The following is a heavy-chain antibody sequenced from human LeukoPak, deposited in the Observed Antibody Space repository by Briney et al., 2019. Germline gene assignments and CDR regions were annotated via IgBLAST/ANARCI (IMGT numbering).Heavy chain of an antibody. CDR3: ARLLYSSSPFDS. V-gene: IGHV3-53*01. Sequence: GGSLRLSCAASGFTVSSYYMTWVRQAPGKGLEWVSVIYSGGGTYYADSVKGRFTISRDNSKNSLFLQMNSLRAEDTAVYYCARLLYSSSPFDSWGQGTLVTVSS. CDR1: GFTVSSYY. J-gene: IGHJ4*02. D-gene: IGHD6-19*01. CDR2: IYSGGGT.